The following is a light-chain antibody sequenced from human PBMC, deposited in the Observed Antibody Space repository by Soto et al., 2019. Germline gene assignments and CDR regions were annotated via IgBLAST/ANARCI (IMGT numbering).Light chain of an antibody. CDR1: SSDVGSYNL. V-gene: IGLV2-23*01. CDR2: EGS. CDR3: CSYAGSSTLVV. J-gene: IGLJ2*01. Sequence: QSALTQPASVSGSPGQSITISCTGTSSDVGSYNLVSWYQQHPGKAPKLMIYEGSKRPSGVSNRFSGSKSGNTASLTISGLQAEDEAHYYCCSYAGSSTLVVFGGGTKVTVL.